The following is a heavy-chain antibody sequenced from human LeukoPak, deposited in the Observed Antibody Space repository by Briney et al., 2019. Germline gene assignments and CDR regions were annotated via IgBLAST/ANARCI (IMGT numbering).Heavy chain of an antibody. V-gene: IGHV1-18*01. CDR3: ARAGGWAREDYKADAFDI. Sequence: GASVKVSCKASGYTFTNFGISWVRHDPGQGLEWMGWVSAYNGNTNYAQKVQDRVTMTTDTSTSTAYMELRSLRSDDTAVYYCARAGGWAREDYKADAFDIWGQGTMVNVSS. J-gene: IGHJ3*02. D-gene: IGHD6-19*01. CDR2: VSAYNGNT. CDR1: GYTFTNFG.